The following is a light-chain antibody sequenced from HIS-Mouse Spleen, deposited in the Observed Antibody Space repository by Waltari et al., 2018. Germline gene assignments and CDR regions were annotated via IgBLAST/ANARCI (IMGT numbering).Light chain of an antibody. CDR3: SSYTSSSTLV. V-gene: IGLV2-14*03. CDR2: DVS. CDR1: SSDVGGYNC. J-gene: IGLJ3*02. Sequence: QSALTQPASVSGSPGQSITISCTGTSSDVGGYNCVSWYQQHPGKAPKLMIYDVSNRPSGVSNRFSGSKSGNTASLTISGLQAEDEADYYCSSYTSSSTLVLGGGTKLTVL.